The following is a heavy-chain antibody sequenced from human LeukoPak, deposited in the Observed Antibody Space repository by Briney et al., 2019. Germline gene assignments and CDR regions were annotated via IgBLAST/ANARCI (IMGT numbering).Heavy chain of an antibody. CDR1: GGSISSGDYY. Sequence: SSETLSLTCTVSGGSISSGDYYWSWIRQPPGKGLAWIGYIYYSGSTYYNPSLKSRVTISVDTSKNQFSLKLSSVTAADTAVYYCARGYQLLYFDYWGQGTQVTVSS. CDR2: IYYSGST. V-gene: IGHV4-30-4*08. D-gene: IGHD2-2*02. J-gene: IGHJ4*02. CDR3: ARGYQLLYFDY.